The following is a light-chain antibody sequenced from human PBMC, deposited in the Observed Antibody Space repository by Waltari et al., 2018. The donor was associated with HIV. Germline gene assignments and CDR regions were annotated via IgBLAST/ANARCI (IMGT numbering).Light chain of an antibody. Sequence: QSVLTQPPSASATPGQGVGISCSGSRSNIGTNTVTWYQHLPGTAPKLLIYSNDQRPSGVPDRISGSKSGTSASLAISGLQSEDEADYYCAVWDDSLNGVVFGGGTKLTVL. CDR2: SND. V-gene: IGLV1-44*01. CDR1: RSNIGTNT. J-gene: IGLJ2*01. CDR3: AVWDDSLNGVV.